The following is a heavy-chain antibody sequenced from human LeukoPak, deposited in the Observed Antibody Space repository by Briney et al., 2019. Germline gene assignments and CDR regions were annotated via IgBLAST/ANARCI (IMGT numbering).Heavy chain of an antibody. V-gene: IGHV5-51*01. Sequence: GESLKISRKGSGYSLTSYWIGWVRQMPGKSPGWMGIIYPGDSDTRYSPSVQGQVTISADKSISTAYLQWSSLKASDTAMYYCGRANIVGSLGSYFDYWGQGTLVTVSS. CDR1: GYSLTSYW. D-gene: IGHD1-26*01. J-gene: IGHJ4*02. CDR2: IYPGDSDT. CDR3: GRANIVGSLGSYFDY.